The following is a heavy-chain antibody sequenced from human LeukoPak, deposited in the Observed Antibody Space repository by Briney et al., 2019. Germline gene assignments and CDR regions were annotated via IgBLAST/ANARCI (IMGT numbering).Heavy chain of an antibody. CDR3: ARGIRDSSGREYFQH. Sequence: ASVKISCTASGYTLTSYDINWVRQATGQGLEWMGGMNPNSGNTGYAQKFQGRVTMTRNTSINTAYMELSSLRSEDTAVYYCARGIRDSSGREYFQHWGQGSRVTVSS. CDR1: GYTLTSYD. D-gene: IGHD3-22*01. J-gene: IGHJ1*01. V-gene: IGHV1-8*01. CDR2: MNPNSGNT.